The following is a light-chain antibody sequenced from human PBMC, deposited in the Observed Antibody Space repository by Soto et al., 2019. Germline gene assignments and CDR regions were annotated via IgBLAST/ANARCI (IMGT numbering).Light chain of an antibody. CDR3: SSYTASRTLE. V-gene: IGLV2-14*03. J-gene: IGLJ2*01. CDR1: SSDVGGYNY. Sequence: QSVLTQPASVSGSPGQSITISCTGTSSDVGGYNYVSWHQHHPGKAPKLMIYDVTYRPSGVSNRFSGSKSGNTASLTISGLQAEDEADYYCSSYTASRTLEIGGGTQLTVL. CDR2: DVT.